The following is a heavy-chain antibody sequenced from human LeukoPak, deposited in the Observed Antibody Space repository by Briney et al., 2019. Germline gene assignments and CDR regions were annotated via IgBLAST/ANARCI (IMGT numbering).Heavy chain of an antibody. CDR1: GGTFSSYA. J-gene: IGHJ4*02. V-gene: IGHV1-69*06. CDR3: AIGPYSYGSPSSWY. CDR2: IIPIFGTA. Sequence: SVNVSCKASGGTFSSYAISWVRQAPGQGLEWMGGIIPIFGTANYAQKFRGRVKITADKSTSTAYMELSSVRSEATAVYYCAIGPYSYGSPSSWYWGQGTLVTVSS. D-gene: IGHD5-18*01.